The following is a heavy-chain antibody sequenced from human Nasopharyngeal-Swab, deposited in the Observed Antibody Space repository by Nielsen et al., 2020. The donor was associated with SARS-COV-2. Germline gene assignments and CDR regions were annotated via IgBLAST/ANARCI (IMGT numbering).Heavy chain of an antibody. CDR1: GYTFTSYG. CDR2: ISAYNGNT. D-gene: IGHD3-3*01. Sequence: ASVKVSCKASGYTFTSYGISWVRQAPGQGLEWMGWISAYNGNTNYAQKLQGRVTMTTDTSTSTAYMELRSLRSGDTAVYYCARAPLFGVVIYWFDPWGQGTLVTVSS. V-gene: IGHV1-18*01. CDR3: ARAPLFGVVIYWFDP. J-gene: IGHJ5*02.